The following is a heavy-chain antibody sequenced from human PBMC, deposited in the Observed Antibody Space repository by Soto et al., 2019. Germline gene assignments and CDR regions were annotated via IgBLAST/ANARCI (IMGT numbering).Heavy chain of an antibody. D-gene: IGHD2-21*01. Sequence: QITLKESGPTLVKPTQPLTLTCSFSGFSFISSGVGVAWIRQPPGKAVEWLASIYWNDDKRFTPSVSGRLTITKDTSKNQVVLTMTNMDSEDTATYYCAHSRDYRGFFDYWGQGTLVTVSS. V-gene: IGHV2-5*01. CDR1: GFSFISSGVG. J-gene: IGHJ4*02. CDR3: AHSRDYRGFFDY. CDR2: IYWNDDK.